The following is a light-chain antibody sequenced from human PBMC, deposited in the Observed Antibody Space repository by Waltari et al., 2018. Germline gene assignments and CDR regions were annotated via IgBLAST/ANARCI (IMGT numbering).Light chain of an antibody. CDR3: SSYAGSNIVV. Sequence: QSALTQPPSASGSPGQSVTISCTGTSSDVGNYNYVSWYQQHPGKAPKLMIYEVTKRPSGVPDRCSGSKSGNTASLTVSGLQTEDEADYYCSSYAGSNIVVFGGGTKLTVL. CDR2: EVT. CDR1: SSDVGNYNY. V-gene: IGLV2-8*01. J-gene: IGLJ2*01.